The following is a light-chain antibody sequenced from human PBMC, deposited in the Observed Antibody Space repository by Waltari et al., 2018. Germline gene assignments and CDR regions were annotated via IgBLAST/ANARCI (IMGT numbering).Light chain of an antibody. CDR2: DVS. J-gene: IGLJ2*01. Sequence: QSALTQPRSVSGSPGQSVTISCTGTSSDVGGYNFISWYQQHPDQAPILLIHDVSKRPSGVPDRFSGSKSGNTASLTISGLQAEDEADYYCCSHAGRNTLIFGGGTKLTVV. CDR1: SSDVGGYNF. CDR3: CSHAGRNTLI. V-gene: IGLV2-11*01.